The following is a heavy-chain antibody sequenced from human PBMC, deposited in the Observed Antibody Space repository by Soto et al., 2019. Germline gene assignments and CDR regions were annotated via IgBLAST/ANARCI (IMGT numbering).Heavy chain of an antibody. CDR3: AKEYGSTWIDH. V-gene: IGHV3-30*18. Sequence: GGSLRLSCAASGFTLSTYGMHWVCQAPGKGLEWVAAMSYDGTKEYYADSVKGRFTISRDNSRNTLFLQLNSLRAEDTAVYYCAKEYGSTWIDHWGQGTLVTVSS. D-gene: IGHD6-13*01. CDR1: GFTLSTYG. J-gene: IGHJ4*02. CDR2: MSYDGTKE.